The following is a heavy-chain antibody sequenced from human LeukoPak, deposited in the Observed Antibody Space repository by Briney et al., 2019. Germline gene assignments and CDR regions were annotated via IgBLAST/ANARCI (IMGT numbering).Heavy chain of an antibody. V-gene: IGHV4-59*01. J-gene: IGHJ3*02. CDR2: IYYSGST. CDR1: GGSISSYY. Sequence: SETLSLTCTVSGGSISSYYWSWIRHPPGKGLEWIGYIYYSGSTNYNPSLKSRVTISVDTSKNQFSLKLSSVTAADTAVYYCARDLYSSSWYGAVDIWGQGTMVTVSS. CDR3: ARDLYSSSWYGAVDI. D-gene: IGHD6-13*01.